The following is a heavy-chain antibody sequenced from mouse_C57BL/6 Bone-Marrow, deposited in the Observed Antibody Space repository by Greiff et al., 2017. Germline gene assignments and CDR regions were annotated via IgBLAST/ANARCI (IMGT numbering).Heavy chain of an antibody. V-gene: IGHV1-81*01. CDR2: IYPRGGNT. Sequence: VKLQESGAELARPGASVKLSCKASGYTFTSYGISWVKQRTGQGLEWIGEIYPRGGNTNYNEKFKGKATLTADKSSSTAYMELRSLTSEDSAVYFCDYYGSSYFDYWGQGTTLTVSS. CDR3: DYYGSSYFDY. CDR1: GYTFTSYG. J-gene: IGHJ2*01. D-gene: IGHD1-1*01.